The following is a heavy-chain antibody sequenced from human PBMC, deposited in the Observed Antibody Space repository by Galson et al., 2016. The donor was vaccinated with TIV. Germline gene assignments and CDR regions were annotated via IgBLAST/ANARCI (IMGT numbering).Heavy chain of an antibody. CDR1: GFTFSSYS. V-gene: IGHV3-21*01. D-gene: IGHD6-6*01. CDR3: ARDTEQYNSFTDTFDA. J-gene: IGHJ3*01. Sequence: SLRLSCAASGFTFSSYSMNWVRQAPGKGLEWVSSITSSSSYLYYADSVKGRFTISRDNAKNSLFLQMNTLRADDTAVYYCARDTEQYNSFTDTFDAWGQGTMVTVSS. CDR2: ITSSSSYL.